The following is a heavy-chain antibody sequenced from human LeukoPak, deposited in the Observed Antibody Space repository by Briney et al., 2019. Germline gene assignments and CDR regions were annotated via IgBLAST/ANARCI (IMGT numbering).Heavy chain of an antibody. V-gene: IGHV3-15*01. D-gene: IGHD3-22*01. CDR3: SGDLGYSDCDY. J-gene: IGHJ4*02. Sequence: PGGSLRLSCVASGFTFSNSWMTWVRQAPGKGLEWVGRIKIKSHGGTIDYAAPVKGRFTISRDDSEDTLYLLMSSLKTEDTAVYYCSGDLGYSDCDYWGQGTLVTVSS. CDR1: GFTFSNSW. CDR2: IKIKSHGGTI.